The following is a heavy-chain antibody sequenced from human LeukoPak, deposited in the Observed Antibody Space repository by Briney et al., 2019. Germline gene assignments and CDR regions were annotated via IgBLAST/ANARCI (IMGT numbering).Heavy chain of an antibody. Sequence: SWIRQPPGKGLEWIGEINHSGSTNYNPSLKSRVTISVDTSKNQFSLKLSSVTAADTAVYYCARGRFGDSSGWYGGDSDYWGQGTLVTVSS. CDR2: INHSGST. CDR3: ARGRFGDSSGWYGGDSDY. J-gene: IGHJ4*02. D-gene: IGHD6-19*01. V-gene: IGHV4-34*01.